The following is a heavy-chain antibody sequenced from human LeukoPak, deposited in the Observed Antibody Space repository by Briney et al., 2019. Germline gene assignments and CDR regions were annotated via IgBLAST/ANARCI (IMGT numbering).Heavy chain of an antibody. Sequence: PGWSLRLSCAASGFTVSSNYMSWVRQAPGKGLDWVSVIYSGGNTYYADSVKGRFTISRDNSKNKLYLQMNSLRAEDTAVYYCARVVFRFGEFLSYYFDYWGQGTLVTVSS. CDR3: ARVVFRFGEFLSYYFDY. J-gene: IGHJ4*02. D-gene: IGHD3-10*01. CDR2: IYSGGNT. CDR1: GFTVSSNY. V-gene: IGHV3-66*01.